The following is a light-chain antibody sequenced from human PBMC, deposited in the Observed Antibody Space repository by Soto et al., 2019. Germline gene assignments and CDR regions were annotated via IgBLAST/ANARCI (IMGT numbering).Light chain of an antibody. CDR1: SSNIGAGYD. V-gene: IGLV1-40*01. CDR2: GNS. Sequence: QSVLTQPPSVSGAPGQRGTISCTGSSSNIGAGYDVHWYQQLPGTAPKLLIYGNSNRPSGVPDRFSGSKSGTSASLAITGLQAEDEADYYCQSYDSSLSGVVFGGVTKVTVL. J-gene: IGLJ2*01. CDR3: QSYDSSLSGVV.